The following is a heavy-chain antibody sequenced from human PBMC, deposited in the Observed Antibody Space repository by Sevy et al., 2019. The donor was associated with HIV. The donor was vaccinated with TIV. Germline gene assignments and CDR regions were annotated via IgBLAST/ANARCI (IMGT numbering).Heavy chain of an antibody. CDR1: GGSISSYY. V-gene: IGHV4-4*07. J-gene: IGHJ4*02. CDR3: ARATEKGYCSSTSCYSFDY. Sequence: SETLSLTCTVSGGSISSYYWSWIRQPAGKGLEWIGRIYTSGSTNYNPSLKSRVTMSVDTSKNQFSLKLSSVTAADTAVYYCARATEKGYCSSTSCYSFDYWGQGTLVTVSS. CDR2: IYTSGST. D-gene: IGHD2-2*01.